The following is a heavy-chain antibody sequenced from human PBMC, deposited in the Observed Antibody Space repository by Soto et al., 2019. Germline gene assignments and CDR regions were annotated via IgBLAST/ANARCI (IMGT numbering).Heavy chain of an antibody. CDR3: AILHYYDRSGYYRKQDYCYGMDV. CDR2: ISYDGSNK. V-gene: IGHV3-30*03. Sequence: QVQLVESRGGVVQPGRSLRLSCAASGFTFSSYGMHWVCQAPGMGLEWVAVISYDGSNKYYADSVKGRFTISRDNSKNTLYLQMNSLRAEDTAVYYCAILHYYDRSGYYRKQDYCYGMDVWGQGTTVTVSS. CDR1: GFTFSSYG. D-gene: IGHD3-22*01. J-gene: IGHJ6*02.